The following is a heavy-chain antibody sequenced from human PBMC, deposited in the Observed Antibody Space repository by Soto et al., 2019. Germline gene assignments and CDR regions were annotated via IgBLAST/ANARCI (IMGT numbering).Heavy chain of an antibody. V-gene: IGHV4-34*01. D-gene: IGHD3-3*01. J-gene: IGHJ6*03. CDR2: INHSGST. CDR1: WGSFSGFG. Sequence: PLQPLSLTCTVYWGSFSGFGWSWIRQHPGKGLEWIGEINHSGSTNYNPSLKSRVTISVDTSKNQFSLKLSSVTAADTAVYYCASRRDFWSGYYIGARYYYYMDVWGKGTTVTVSS. CDR3: ASRRDFWSGYYIGARYYYYMDV.